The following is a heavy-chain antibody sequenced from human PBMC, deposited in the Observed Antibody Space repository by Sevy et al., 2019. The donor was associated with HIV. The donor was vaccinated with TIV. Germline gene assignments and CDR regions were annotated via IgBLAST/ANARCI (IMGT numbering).Heavy chain of an antibody. V-gene: IGHV3-7*01. Sequence: GGSPRLSCAASGFTFSTYWMSWVRQAPGKGLEWVAHIKQDGTAKYVVDSAKGRFTISRDNANQSLYLQMDNLRAEDTAVYYCARYIARPKDYFFDYWGQGTLVTVSS. CDR1: GFTFSTYW. CDR3: ARYIARPKDYFFDY. D-gene: IGHD6-6*01. CDR2: IKQDGTAK. J-gene: IGHJ4*02.